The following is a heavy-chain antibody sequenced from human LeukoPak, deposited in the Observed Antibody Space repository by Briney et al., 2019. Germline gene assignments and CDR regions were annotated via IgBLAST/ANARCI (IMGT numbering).Heavy chain of an antibody. V-gene: IGHV3-23*01. CDR3: AKKLSSEFYFDY. CDR1: GFTFSSYA. J-gene: IGHJ4*02. CDR2: ISGSGGST. Sequence: GGSLGLSCAASGFTFSSYAMSWVRQAPGKGLEWVSAISGSGGSTYYADSVKGRFTISRDNSKNTLYLQMNSLRAEDTAVYYCAKKLSSEFYFDYWGQGTLVTVSS. D-gene: IGHD3-22*01.